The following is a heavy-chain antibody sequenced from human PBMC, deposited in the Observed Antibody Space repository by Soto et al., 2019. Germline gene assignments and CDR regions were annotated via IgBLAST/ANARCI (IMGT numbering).Heavy chain of an antibody. D-gene: IGHD7-27*01. CDR3: ARSLLGPMAFDM. V-gene: IGHV3-7*03. Sequence: EVQLVESGGDLVQPGGSLRLSCAASGFIFTNYWMTWVRQAPGKGLEWVANINHDGSETYYLDSVKGQFAISRDNAKNSLFLQMNSLRDEDTAIYYCARSLLGPMAFDMWGHGTLVAVSS. CDR1: GFIFTNYW. J-gene: IGHJ3*02. CDR2: INHDGSET.